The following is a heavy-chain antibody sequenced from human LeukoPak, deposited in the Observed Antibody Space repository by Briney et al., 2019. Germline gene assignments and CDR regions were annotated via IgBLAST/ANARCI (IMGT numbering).Heavy chain of an antibody. D-gene: IGHD3-22*01. J-gene: IGHJ2*01. CDR1: GASVTRYY. CDR2: IYTNGTV. V-gene: IGHV4-4*07. Sequence: PSETLSLTCSVSGASVTRYYWSWIRQPVGKGLEWFGRIYTNGTVNYNPSLKSRVTMSRETSKNQFSLKLTSVTAADTAVYYCARLLGSSGYAGNWSFDLWGRGILVTVSS. CDR3: ARLLGSSGYAGNWSFDL.